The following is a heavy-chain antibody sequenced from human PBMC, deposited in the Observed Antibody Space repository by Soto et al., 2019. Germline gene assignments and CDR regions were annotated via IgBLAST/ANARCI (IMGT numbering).Heavy chain of an antibody. J-gene: IGHJ4*02. CDR3: ARPLRYVEGLPGGMDS. CDR1: GYSFNNNA. V-gene: IGHV1-3*04. Sequence: ASVKVSCKASGYSFNNNAIHWVRQAPGQSLEWVGWINTGNGNRRYSENFKDRVTLSRDTSANTAYMELANLRSEDTAVYYCARPLRYVEGLPGGMDSWGQGTLVTVSS. D-gene: IGHD3-3*01. CDR2: INTGNGNR.